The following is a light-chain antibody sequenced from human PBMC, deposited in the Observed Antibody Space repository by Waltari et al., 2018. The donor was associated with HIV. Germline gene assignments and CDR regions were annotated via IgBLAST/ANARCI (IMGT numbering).Light chain of an antibody. V-gene: IGLV1-47*01. Sequence: QSVLTQPPSASGTHGQRVTISCSGSSSHTGSNYVYWYQQPPATTPKLLIYRNTQRPSGVPDRFSGSKSGTSASLAISGLRSEDEADYYCAAWDDSLSGSWVFGGGTKLTVL. CDR3: AAWDDSLSGSWV. CDR1: SSHTGSNY. CDR2: RNT. J-gene: IGLJ3*02.